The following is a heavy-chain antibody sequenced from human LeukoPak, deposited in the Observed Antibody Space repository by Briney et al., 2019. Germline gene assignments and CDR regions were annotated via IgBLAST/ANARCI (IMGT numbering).Heavy chain of an antibody. CDR2: IPYDGSQN. CDR3: ASATRSSGSGKGQAPYFDY. Sequence: GGSLRLSCAASDFPFIGYTMHWVRQAPGRGLEWVAGIPYDGSQNSYADSVKGRFSISRDNSKSALYLQLSSLRPEDTAVYYCASATRSSGSGKGQAPYFDYWGQGTLVTVSS. J-gene: IGHJ4*02. V-gene: IGHV3-30*04. D-gene: IGHD3-10*01. CDR1: DFPFIGYT.